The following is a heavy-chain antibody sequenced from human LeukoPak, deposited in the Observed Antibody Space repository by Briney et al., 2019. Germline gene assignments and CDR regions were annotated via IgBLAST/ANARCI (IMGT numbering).Heavy chain of an antibody. CDR3: AGATIYYDFWSGPPYYFDY. CDR2: IYYSGST. Sequence: SETLSLTCTVSGGSISSYYWSWIRQPPGKGLEWIGYIYYSGSTNYNPSLKSRVTMSVDTSKNQFSLKLSSVTAADTAVYYCAGATIYYDFWSGPPYYFDYWGQGTLVTVSS. CDR1: GGSISSYY. V-gene: IGHV4-59*08. D-gene: IGHD3-3*01. J-gene: IGHJ4*02.